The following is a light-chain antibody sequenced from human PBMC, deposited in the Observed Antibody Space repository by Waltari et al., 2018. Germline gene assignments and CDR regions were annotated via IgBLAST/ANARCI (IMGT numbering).Light chain of an antibody. Sequence: EIVMTQSPATLSVSPGERATLSCRASQSVSSNLAWYQQKPGQAPRLLIYGASTRATGIPARFSGSGSGTEFTLTISSLQSEDFAVDYCQQYNNWPPKLTVGGGTKVEIK. CDR1: QSVSSN. V-gene: IGKV3-15*01. CDR3: QQYNNWPPKLT. CDR2: GAS. J-gene: IGKJ4*01.